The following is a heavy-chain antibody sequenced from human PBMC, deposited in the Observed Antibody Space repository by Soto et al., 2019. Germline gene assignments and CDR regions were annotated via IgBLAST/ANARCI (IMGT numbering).Heavy chain of an antibody. D-gene: IGHD6-6*01. CDR1: GGSFSVYY. J-gene: IGHJ5*02. CDR3: ARSIAAPPYNWFDP. CDR2: INHSGST. V-gene: IGHV4-34*01. Sequence: PSETLSLTCAVYGGSFSVYYWSWIRHPPGKGLEWIGEINHSGSTNYNPSLKSRVTISVDTSKNQFSLKLSSVTAADTAVYYCARSIAAPPYNWFDPWGQGTLVTVSS.